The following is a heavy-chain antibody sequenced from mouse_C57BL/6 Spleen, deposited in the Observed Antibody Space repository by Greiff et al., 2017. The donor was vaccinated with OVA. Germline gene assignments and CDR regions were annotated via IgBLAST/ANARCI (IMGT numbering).Heavy chain of an antibody. Sequence: QVQLQQPGAELVMPGASVKLSCKASGYTFTSYWMHWVKQRPGQGLEWIGEIDPSDSYTNYNQKFKGKSTLTVDKSSSTAYMQLSSLTSEDSAVYYCARRYDGLRFFDYWGQGTTLTVSS. CDR1: GYTFTSYW. CDR2: IDPSDSYT. CDR3: ARRYDGLRFFDY. J-gene: IGHJ2*01. D-gene: IGHD2-3*01. V-gene: IGHV1-69*01.